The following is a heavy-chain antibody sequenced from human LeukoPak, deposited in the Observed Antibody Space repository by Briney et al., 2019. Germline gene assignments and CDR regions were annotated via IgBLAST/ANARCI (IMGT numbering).Heavy chain of an antibody. CDR1: GFTFSSYA. V-gene: IGHV3-23*01. CDR2: ISGSGGST. CDR3: AKVLGVAVAGTVDY. J-gene: IGHJ4*02. Sequence: GGSLRLSCAASGFTFSSYAMSWVRQAPGRGLEWVSAISGSGGSTYYADSVKGRFTISRDNSKNTLYLQMNSLRAEDTAVYYCAKVLGVAVAGTVDYWGQGTLVTVSS. D-gene: IGHD6-19*01.